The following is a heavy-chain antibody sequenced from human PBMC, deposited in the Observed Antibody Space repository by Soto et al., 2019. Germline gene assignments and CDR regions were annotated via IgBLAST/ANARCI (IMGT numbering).Heavy chain of an antibody. CDR1: GYTFTSYG. CDR2: ISAYNGNT. CDR3: ARVGLEAAAVLPNDY. J-gene: IGHJ4*02. V-gene: IGHV1-18*01. D-gene: IGHD6-13*01. Sequence: ASVKVSCKASGYTFTSYGISWVRQAPGQGLEWMGWISAYNGNTNYAQKLQGRVTMTTDTSTSTAYMELRSLRSDDTFVYYCARVGLEAAAVLPNDYWGQGTLVTVSS.